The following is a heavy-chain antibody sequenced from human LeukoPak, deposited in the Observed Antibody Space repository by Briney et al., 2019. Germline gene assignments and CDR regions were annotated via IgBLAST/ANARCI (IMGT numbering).Heavy chain of an antibody. D-gene: IGHD3-22*01. Sequence: PSETLSLTCTVSGGSISSYYWSWIRQPAGKGLEWIGRIYTSGSTNYNPSLKSRVTMSVDTSKNQFSLKLSSVTAADTAVYYCARRGGSSGYYIGAFDIWGQGTMVTVSS. CDR3: ARRGGSSGYYIGAFDI. V-gene: IGHV4-4*07. CDR1: GGSISSYY. CDR2: IYTSGST. J-gene: IGHJ3*02.